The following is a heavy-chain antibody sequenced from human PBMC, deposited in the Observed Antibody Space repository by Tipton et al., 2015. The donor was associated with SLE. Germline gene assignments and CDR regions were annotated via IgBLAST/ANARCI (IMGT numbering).Heavy chain of an antibody. CDR3: ASGYYGSGSYYALGY. CDR1: GFTFSSYW. CDR2: IKQDGSEK. D-gene: IGHD3-10*01. Sequence: SLRLSCAASGFTFSSYWMSWVRQAPGKGLEWVANIKQDGSEKYYVDSVKGRFTISRDNAKNSLYLQMNSLRAEDTAVYYCASGYYGSGSYYALGYWGQGTLVTVSS. J-gene: IGHJ4*02. V-gene: IGHV3-7*01.